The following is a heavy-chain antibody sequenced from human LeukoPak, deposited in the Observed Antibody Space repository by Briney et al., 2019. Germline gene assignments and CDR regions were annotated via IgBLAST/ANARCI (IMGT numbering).Heavy chain of an antibody. J-gene: IGHJ6*03. CDR2: ISSSSSYI. V-gene: IGHV3-21*01. CDR1: GFTFSSYS. Sequence: GGSLRLSCAASGFTFSSYSMNWVRQAPGKGLEWVSSISSSSSYIYYADSVKGRFTISRDNAKNSLYLQMNSLRAEDTAVYYCARGIEYQLLFRYYYYMDVWGKGTTVTVSS. CDR3: ARGIEYQLLFRYYYYMDV. D-gene: IGHD2-2*01.